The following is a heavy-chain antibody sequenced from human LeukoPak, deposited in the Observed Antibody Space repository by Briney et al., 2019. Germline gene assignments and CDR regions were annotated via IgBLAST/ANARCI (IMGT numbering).Heavy chain of an antibody. J-gene: IGHJ3*02. Sequence: ASVKVSCKVSGYTLTELSMHWVRQAPGKGLEWMGGFDPEDGETIYAQKFQGRVTMTRNTSISTAYMELSSLRSEDTAVYYCAGSPLVVVAAIRPSDAFDIWGQGTMVTVSS. CDR1: GYTLTELS. CDR3: AGSPLVVVAAIRPSDAFDI. V-gene: IGHV1-24*01. CDR2: FDPEDGET. D-gene: IGHD2-15*01.